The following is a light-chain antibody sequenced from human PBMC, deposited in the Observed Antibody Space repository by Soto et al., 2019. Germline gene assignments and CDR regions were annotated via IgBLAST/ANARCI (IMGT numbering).Light chain of an antibody. CDR1: SSNIENNA. CDR3: SAWDDSLHVVV. CDR2: YDD. Sequence: QSVLTQPPSVSAAPRQRVTISCSGSSSNIENNAVNWYQQLPGKAPKLLIYYDDLLSSGVSDRFSGSKSGTSASLAISGLQAEDEAEYYCSAWDDSLHVVVFGGGTKLTVL. J-gene: IGLJ2*01. V-gene: IGLV1-36*01.